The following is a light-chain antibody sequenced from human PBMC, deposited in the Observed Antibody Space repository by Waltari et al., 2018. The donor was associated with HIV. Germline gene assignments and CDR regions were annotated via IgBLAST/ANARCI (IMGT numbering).Light chain of an antibody. Sequence: DIQMTQSPSSLSASVGDRVTITCRASQSINSYLNWYQQKPRKAPKLLIYGATSLQSGVPSRFSCSGSGTDFTLTISSLQPEDFATYYCQQSYSIPLTFGGGTKVGIK. V-gene: IGKV1-39*01. CDR3: QQSYSIPLT. CDR2: GAT. J-gene: IGKJ4*01. CDR1: QSINSY.